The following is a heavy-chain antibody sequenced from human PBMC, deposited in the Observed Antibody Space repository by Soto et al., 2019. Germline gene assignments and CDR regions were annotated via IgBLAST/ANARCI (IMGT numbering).Heavy chain of an antibody. CDR3: ARGGPRAAAGKFYYGMDV. Sequence: PSETLSLTCTVSGGSISSGGYYWSWIRQHPGKGLEWIGYIYYSGSTYYNPSLKSRVTISVDTSKNQFSLKLSSVTAADTAVYYCARGGPRAAAGKFYYGMDVWGQGTTVTVSS. V-gene: IGHV4-31*03. J-gene: IGHJ6*02. CDR1: GGSISSGGYY. D-gene: IGHD6-13*01. CDR2: IYYSGST.